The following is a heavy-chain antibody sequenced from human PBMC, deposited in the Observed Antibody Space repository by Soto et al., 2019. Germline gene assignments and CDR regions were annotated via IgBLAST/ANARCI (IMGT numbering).Heavy chain of an antibody. Sequence: PGGSLRLSCAASGFTFSSYWMSWVRQAPGKGLEWVANIKQDGSEKYYVDSVKGRFTISRDNAKTSRYLQMNSLRAEDTAVYYCGSRRTYSRSPCLDVWGQGTLVTVSS. CDR2: IKQDGSEK. D-gene: IGHD1-26*01. CDR3: GSRRTYSRSPCLDV. CDR1: GFTFSSYW. V-gene: IGHV3-7*01. J-gene: IGHJ4*02.